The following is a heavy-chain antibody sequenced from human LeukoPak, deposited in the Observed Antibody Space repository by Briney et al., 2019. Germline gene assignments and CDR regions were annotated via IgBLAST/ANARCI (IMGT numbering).Heavy chain of an antibody. CDR1: GYTFTSYG. J-gene: IGHJ4*02. CDR3: ARDNDSRDPPHFDY. Sequence: ASVKVSCKASGYTFTSYGISWVRQAPGQGLEWMGWTSAYNGNTNYAQKLQGRVTMTTDTSTSTAYMELRSLRSDDTAVYYCARDNDSRDPPHFDYWGQGTLVTVSS. D-gene: IGHD3-16*01. V-gene: IGHV1-18*01. CDR2: TSAYNGNT.